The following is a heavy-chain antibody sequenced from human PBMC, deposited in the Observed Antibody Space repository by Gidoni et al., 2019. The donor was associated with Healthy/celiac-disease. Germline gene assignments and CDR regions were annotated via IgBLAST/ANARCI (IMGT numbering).Heavy chain of an antibody. CDR2: ITAGNGNT. CDR3: ARRLNYCSGGSCYPYYFDY. J-gene: IGHJ4*02. Sequence: QVQLVQSGAEVKKPGASVKVSCKASGYTFTSYAMHWVRQAPGQRLEWMGWITAGNGNTKYSQKFQGRVTITRDTSASTAYMELSSLRSEDTAVYYCARRLNYCSGGSCYPYYFDYWGQGTLVTVSS. D-gene: IGHD2-15*01. V-gene: IGHV1-3*01. CDR1: GYTFTSYA.